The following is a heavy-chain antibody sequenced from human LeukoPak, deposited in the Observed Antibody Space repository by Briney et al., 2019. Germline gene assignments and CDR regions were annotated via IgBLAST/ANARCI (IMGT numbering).Heavy chain of an antibody. CDR1: GYTFTGYY. Sequence: ASVTVSCKASGYTFTGYYMHWVRQAPGQGLEWMGWINPNSGGTNYAQKFQGRVTMTRDTSISTAYMELSRLRSDDTAVYYCASESTSRYYFDYWGQGTLVTVSS. J-gene: IGHJ4*02. V-gene: IGHV1-2*02. D-gene: IGHD2-2*01. CDR3: ASESTSRYYFDY. CDR2: INPNSGGT.